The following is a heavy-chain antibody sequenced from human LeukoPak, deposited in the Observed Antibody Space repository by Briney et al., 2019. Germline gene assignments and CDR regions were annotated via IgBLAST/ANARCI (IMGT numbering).Heavy chain of an antibody. J-gene: IGHJ6*03. D-gene: IGHD3-22*01. Sequence: PSETLSLTCTVSGGSISSSSYYWGWIRQPPGKGLEWIGSIYYSGSTYYNPSLKSRVTISVDTSKNQFSLKLSSVTAADTAVYYCARAMIVVTYYYYMDVWGKGTTVTVSS. CDR1: GGSISSSSYY. V-gene: IGHV4-39*07. CDR3: ARAMIVVTYYYYMDV. CDR2: IYYSGST.